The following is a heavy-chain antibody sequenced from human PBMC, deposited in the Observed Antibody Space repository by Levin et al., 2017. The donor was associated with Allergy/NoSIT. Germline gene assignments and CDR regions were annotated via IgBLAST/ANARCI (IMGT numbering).Heavy chain of an antibody. V-gene: IGHV3-48*01. CDR2: ISSSSTTM. CDR1: GFTFSSYS. D-gene: IGHD6-19*01. CDR3: ARDLPAVAGTDPFDV. J-gene: IGHJ3*01. Sequence: GESLKISCAASGFTFSSYSMNWVRQAPGKGLEWVSYISSSSTTMSYVDSVKGRFTISRDNAKNSLYLQMNSLRAEDTAVYYCARDLPAVAGTDPFDVWGQGTMVTVSS.